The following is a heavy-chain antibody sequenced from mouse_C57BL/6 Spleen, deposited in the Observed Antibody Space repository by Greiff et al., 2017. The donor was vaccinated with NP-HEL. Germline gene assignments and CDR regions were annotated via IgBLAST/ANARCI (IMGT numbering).Heavy chain of an antibody. Sequence: EVKLQESGAELVRPGASVKMSCKTSGYTFTSYGINWVKQRPGQGLEWIGYIYIGNGYTEYNEKFKGKATLTSDTSSSTAYMQLSSLTSEDSAIYFCARQCRNYGVFWYFDVWGTGTTVTVSS. D-gene: IGHD1-1*01. V-gene: IGHV1-58*01. CDR3: ARQCRNYGVFWYFDV. CDR1: GYTFTSYG. J-gene: IGHJ1*03. CDR2: IYIGNGYT.